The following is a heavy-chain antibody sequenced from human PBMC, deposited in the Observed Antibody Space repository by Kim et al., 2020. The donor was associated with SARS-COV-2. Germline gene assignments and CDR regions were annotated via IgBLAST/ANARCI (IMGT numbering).Heavy chain of an antibody. CDR1: GFTVNNNY. J-gene: IGHJ5*01. CDR3: ARASAIIMLGNW. Sequence: GGSLRLSCAASGFTVNNNYMHWVRQAPGKGLEWVSVIYDDSSVKYYADSVKGHFTISRDYSNNTLYLQMNSLRPEDTALYYCARASAIIMLGNW. D-gene: IGHD5-12*01. V-gene: IGHV3-53*05. CDR2: IYDDSSVK.